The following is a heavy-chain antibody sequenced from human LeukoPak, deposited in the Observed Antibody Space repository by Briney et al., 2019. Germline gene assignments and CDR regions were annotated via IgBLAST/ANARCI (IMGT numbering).Heavy chain of an antibody. Sequence: PGGSLRLSCAASGFTFSSYEMNWVRQAPGKGLEWVSYISSSGSTIYYADSVKGRFTISRDNAKNSLYLQMNSLRAEDTAVYYCARGRTMIVVVSHLDYWGQGTLVTVSS. V-gene: IGHV3-48*03. CDR3: ARGRTMIVVVSHLDY. CDR1: GFTFSSYE. J-gene: IGHJ4*02. CDR2: ISSSGSTI. D-gene: IGHD3-22*01.